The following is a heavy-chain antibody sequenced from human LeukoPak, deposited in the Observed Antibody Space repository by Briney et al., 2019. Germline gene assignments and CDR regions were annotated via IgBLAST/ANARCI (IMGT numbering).Heavy chain of an antibody. D-gene: IGHD5-24*01. Sequence: GESLKISCKASGYSFPNYWIGWVRLMPGKGLEWMGIIYPGDSDTRYSPSFQGQVTISADKSISTAYLQWSSLEASDTAMYYCARHARPMATRYYFDSWGQGTLVTVSS. CDR1: GYSFPNYW. CDR3: ARHARPMATRYYFDS. CDR2: IYPGDSDT. V-gene: IGHV5-51*01. J-gene: IGHJ4*02.